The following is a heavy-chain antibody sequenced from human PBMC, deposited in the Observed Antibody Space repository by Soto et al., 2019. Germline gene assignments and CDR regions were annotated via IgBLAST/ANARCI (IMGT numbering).Heavy chain of an antibody. D-gene: IGHD3-9*01. Sequence: ASVKVSCKVSGYTLTELSMHWVRQAPGKGLEWMGGFDPEDGETIYAQKFQGRVTMTEDTSTDTAYMELSRLRSEDTAVYYCATDRRLRYFDEDYYYYGMDVWGQGTTVTVSS. CDR3: ATDRRLRYFDEDYYYYGMDV. J-gene: IGHJ6*02. CDR2: FDPEDGET. CDR1: GYTLTELS. V-gene: IGHV1-24*01.